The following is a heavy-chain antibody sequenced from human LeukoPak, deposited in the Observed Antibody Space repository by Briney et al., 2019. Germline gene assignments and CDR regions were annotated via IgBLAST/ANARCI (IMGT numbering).Heavy chain of an antibody. V-gene: IGHV4-34*01. J-gene: IGHJ3*02. CDR2: INHSGST. D-gene: IGHD3-22*01. Sequence: SETLSLTCAVYGGSFSGYYWSWIRQPPGKGLEWIGEINHSGSTNYNPSLKSRVTISVDTSKNQFSLKLSSVTAADTAVYYCARRYYDSSGYYRSHGAFDIWGQGTMVTVSS. CDR3: ARRYYDSSGYYRSHGAFDI. CDR1: GGSFSGYY.